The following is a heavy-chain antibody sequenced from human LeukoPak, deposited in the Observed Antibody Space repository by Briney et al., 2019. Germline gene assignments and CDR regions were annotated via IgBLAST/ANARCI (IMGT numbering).Heavy chain of an antibody. D-gene: IGHD6-19*01. V-gene: IGHV4-39*07. CDR1: GGSISSSSYY. J-gene: IGHJ4*02. Sequence: SETLSLTCTVSGGSISSSSYYWGWIRQPPGKGLEWIGSIYYSGSTYYNPSLKSRVTISVDTSKNQFSLKLSSVTAADTAVYYCARGSGWYSAPTGLDYWGQGTLVTVSS. CDR3: ARGSGWYSAPTGLDY. CDR2: IYYSGST.